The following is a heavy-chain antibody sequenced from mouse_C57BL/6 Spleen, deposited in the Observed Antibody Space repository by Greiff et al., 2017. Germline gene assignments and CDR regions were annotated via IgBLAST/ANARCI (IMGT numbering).Heavy chain of an antibody. CDR3: ASEVIYYDYDGVDY. V-gene: IGHV1-39*01. J-gene: IGHJ2*01. CDR1: GYSFTDYN. Sequence: VQLKQSGPELVKPGASVKISCKASGYSFTDYNMNWVKQSNGKSLEWIGVINPNYGTTSYNQKFKGKATLTVDQSSSTAYMQLNSLTSEDSAVYYCASEVIYYDYDGVDYWGQGTTLTVSS. D-gene: IGHD2-4*01. CDR2: INPNYGTT.